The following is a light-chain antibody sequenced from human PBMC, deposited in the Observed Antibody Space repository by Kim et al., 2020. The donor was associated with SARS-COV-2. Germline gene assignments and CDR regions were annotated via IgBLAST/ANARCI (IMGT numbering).Light chain of an antibody. CDR1: SSKSGDNS. Sequence: GQRVTISCAETSSKSGDNSVCRYQHIPGTSPKLLIYGSARRPSGVPDRFSGSKSATSASLAISGLRSEDEADYYCATWDDSLSGWVFGGGTQLTVL. CDR3: ATWDDSLSGWV. V-gene: IGLV1-47*01. CDR2: GSA. J-gene: IGLJ3*02.